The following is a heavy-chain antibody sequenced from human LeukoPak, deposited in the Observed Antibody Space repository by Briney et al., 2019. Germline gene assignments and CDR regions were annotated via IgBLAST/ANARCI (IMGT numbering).Heavy chain of an antibody. J-gene: IGHJ4*02. V-gene: IGHV3-23*01. CDR3: AKDRGSWITANGY. D-gene: IGHD5-18*01. CDR1: GFPFSSYG. CDR2: ISGSGGNT. Sequence: PGGPLRLPCAASGFPFSSYGMSWVRHAPGKAVEWVSDISGSGGNTYYADSVKGRFTISRDNSKNTLDLQMNSLRAEDTGVYYCAKDRGSWITANGYWGQGTLVTVSS.